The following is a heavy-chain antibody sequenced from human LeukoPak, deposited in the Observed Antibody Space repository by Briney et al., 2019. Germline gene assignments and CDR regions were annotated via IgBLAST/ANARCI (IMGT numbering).Heavy chain of an antibody. CDR1: GGSISSYY. CDR2: IYYSGST. D-gene: IGHD1-26*01. Sequence: SETLSLTCTVFGGSISSYYWSWIRQPAGKGLEWIGYIYYSGSTYYNPSLKSRVTISVDTSKNQFSLKLSSVTAADTAVYYCARLSGSYYPDYWGQGTLVTVSS. V-gene: IGHV4-59*06. CDR3: ARLSGSYYPDY. J-gene: IGHJ4*02.